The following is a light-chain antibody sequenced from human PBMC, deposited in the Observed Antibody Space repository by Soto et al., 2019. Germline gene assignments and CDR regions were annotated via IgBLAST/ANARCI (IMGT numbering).Light chain of an antibody. CDR2: GAS. CDR1: QSVSSEK. V-gene: IGKV3-20*01. CDR3: QQYGSSLLT. Sequence: EIVLTQSPGTLSLSPGERASLSCRASQSVSSEKLAWYQQKPGQDPRLLIFGASGRATGIPERFSGSGSGTDFSLTISRLEPEDSAVYYCQQYGSSLLTFGGGTKVEIK. J-gene: IGKJ4*01.